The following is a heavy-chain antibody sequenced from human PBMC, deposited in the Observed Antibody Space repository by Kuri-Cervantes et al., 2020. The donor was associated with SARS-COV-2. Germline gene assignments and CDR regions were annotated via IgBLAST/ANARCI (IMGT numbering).Heavy chain of an antibody. CDR3: AAALIDAFDI. Sequence: SETLSLTCTVSGGSISSSSYYWGWIRQPPGKGLEWIGSIYYSGSTYYNPSLKSRVTIPVDTSKNQFSLKLSSLRSEDMAVYYCAAALIDAFDIWGQGTMVTVSS. J-gene: IGHJ3*02. V-gene: IGHV4-39*07. CDR2: IYYSGST. D-gene: IGHD6-13*01. CDR1: GGSISSSSYY.